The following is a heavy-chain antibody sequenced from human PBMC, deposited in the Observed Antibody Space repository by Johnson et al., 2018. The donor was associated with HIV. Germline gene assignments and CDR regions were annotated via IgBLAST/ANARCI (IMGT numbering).Heavy chain of an antibody. CDR1: GFTFSSYA. J-gene: IGHJ3*02. Sequence: EVQVVESGGGVVQPGRSLRLSCAASGFTFSSYAMHWVRQAPGKGLEWVANIKQDGSEKYYVDSVKGRFTISRDNAKNSLYLQMNSLRAEDTAVYYCARDDSSGWYGLGAFDIWGQGTMVTVSS. D-gene: IGHD6-19*01. CDR3: ARDDSSGWYGLGAFDI. V-gene: IGHV3-7*01. CDR2: IKQDGSEK.